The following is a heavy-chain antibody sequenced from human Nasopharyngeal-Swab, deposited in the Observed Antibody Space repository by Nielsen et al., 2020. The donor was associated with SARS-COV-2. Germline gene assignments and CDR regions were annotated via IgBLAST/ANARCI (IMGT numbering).Heavy chain of an antibody. CDR2: IYYSGST. V-gene: IGHV4-59*01. CDR1: GGSISSYY. Sequence: SETLSLTCTVSGGSISSYYWSWIRQPPGKGLEWIGYIYYSGSTNYNPSLKSRVTISVDTSKNQFSLKLSSVTAADTAVYYCARGGRQQVRQGVFDYWGQGTLVTVSS. D-gene: IGHD6-13*01. J-gene: IGHJ4*02. CDR3: ARGGRQQVRQGVFDY.